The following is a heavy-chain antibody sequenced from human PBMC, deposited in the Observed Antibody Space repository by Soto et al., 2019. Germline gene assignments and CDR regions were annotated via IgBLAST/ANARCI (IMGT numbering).Heavy chain of an antibody. CDR2: ISGSGGLT. D-gene: IGHD3-16*01. V-gene: IGHV3-23*01. J-gene: IGHJ4*02. CDR1: GFPFSSYA. CDR3: AKSLSASPNYVVDY. Sequence: EMQLLVSGGGLVQPGGSLRLSCAASGFPFSSYAMSWVRQAPGKGLEWVSGISGSGGLTYYADSVKGRFTISRDNSKNTLYLQMNSLIADDTAVYYCAKSLSASPNYVVDYWGQGTLVSVSS.